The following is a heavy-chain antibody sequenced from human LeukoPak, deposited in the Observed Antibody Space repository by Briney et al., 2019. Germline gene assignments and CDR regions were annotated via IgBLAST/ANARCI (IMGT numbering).Heavy chain of an antibody. CDR3: SKDPWQSGHYYDSSGQFDY. D-gene: IGHD3-22*01. CDR1: GFTVSSNY. V-gene: IGHV3-30*18. J-gene: IGHJ4*02. CDR2: ISYDGSNK. Sequence: GGSLRLSCAASGFTVSSNYMSWVRQAPGKGLEWVAFISYDGSNKYYADSVKGRFTISRDHSKNTLYLQMNSLRAEDTALYLCSKDPWQSGHYYDSSGQFDYWGQGTLVTVSS.